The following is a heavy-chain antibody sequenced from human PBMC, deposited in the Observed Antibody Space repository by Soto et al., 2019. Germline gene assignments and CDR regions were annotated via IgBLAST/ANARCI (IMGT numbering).Heavy chain of an antibody. Sequence: QVQLVESGGGVVQPGRSLGLSCAASGFTFNTYGMHWVRQAPGKGLEWVAAISYDGINKYYVDSVKGRFTISRDNSKNTKYVQMNRLRAEDTALYNCARSPKPTRGIHWYFDLWGRGILVTVSS. CDR3: ARSPKPTRGIHWYFDL. CDR2: ISYDGINK. D-gene: IGHD1-26*01. CDR1: GFTFNTYG. V-gene: IGHV3-30*03. J-gene: IGHJ2*01.